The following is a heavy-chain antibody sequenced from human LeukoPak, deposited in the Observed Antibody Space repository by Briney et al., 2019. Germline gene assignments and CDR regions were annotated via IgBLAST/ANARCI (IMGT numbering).Heavy chain of an antibody. D-gene: IGHD6-13*01. CDR3: ARVDLSSSWYIGYGMDV. CDR2: ISAYNGIT. V-gene: IGHV1-18*01. J-gene: IGHJ6*02. CDR1: GYTFTSYY. Sequence: GASVKVSCTASGYTFTSYYINWVRQAPGQGLEWMGWISAYNGITNYAQKLQDRVTMTTDTSTSTAYMELRSLTSDDTAVYYCARVDLSSSWYIGYGMDVWGQGTTVTVSS.